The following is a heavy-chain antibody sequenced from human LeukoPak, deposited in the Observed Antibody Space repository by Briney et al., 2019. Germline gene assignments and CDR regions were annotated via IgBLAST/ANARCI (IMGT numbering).Heavy chain of an antibody. D-gene: IGHD3-10*02. CDR2: ISSSGSTI. Sequence: PGGSLRLSCAASGFTFNTYNMNWVRQAPGKGLEWVSSISSSGSTIYYADSVKGRFTISRDNAKNSLYLQMNSLRAEDTAVYYCAELGITMIGGVWGKGTTVTISS. CDR3: AELGITMIGGV. V-gene: IGHV3-48*04. CDR1: GFTFNTYN. J-gene: IGHJ6*04.